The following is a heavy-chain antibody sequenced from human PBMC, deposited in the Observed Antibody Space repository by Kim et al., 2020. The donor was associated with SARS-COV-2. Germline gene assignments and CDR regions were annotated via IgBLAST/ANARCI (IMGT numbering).Heavy chain of an antibody. CDR3: ARGLGSWYPDY. CDR2: NK. Sequence: NKDYADSVKGRFTITGDNSKNTLYLQMNSRRAEDTAVYYCARGLGSWYPDYWGQGTLVTVSS. J-gene: IGHJ4*02. V-gene: IGHV3-33*01. D-gene: IGHD6-13*01.